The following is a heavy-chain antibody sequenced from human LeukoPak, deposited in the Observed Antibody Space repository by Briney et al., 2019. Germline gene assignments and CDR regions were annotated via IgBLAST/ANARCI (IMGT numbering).Heavy chain of an antibody. V-gene: IGHV3-30*18. Sequence: GGSLRLSCAASGFTFTNYWMSWVRQAPGEGLQWVAVISYDGSNKYYADSVKGRFTISRDNSKNTLDLQMNSLRAEDTAVYYCAKDSYGMDVWGQGTTVTVSS. CDR2: ISYDGSNK. J-gene: IGHJ6*02. CDR3: AKDSYGMDV. CDR1: GFTFTNYW.